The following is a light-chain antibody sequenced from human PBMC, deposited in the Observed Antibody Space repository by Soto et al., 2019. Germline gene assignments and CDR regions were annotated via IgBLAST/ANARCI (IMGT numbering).Light chain of an antibody. J-gene: IGLJ1*01. Sequence: QSALTQPPSASGTPGQRVTIPCSGSSSNLGSNTVNWYQQLPGTAPKLLIYSNNQRPSGVPDRFSGSKSGTSASLAISGLQSEDEADYYCAAWDDSLNGLYVFGTGTKVTVL. CDR1: SSNLGSNT. CDR2: SNN. CDR3: AAWDDSLNGLYV. V-gene: IGLV1-44*01.